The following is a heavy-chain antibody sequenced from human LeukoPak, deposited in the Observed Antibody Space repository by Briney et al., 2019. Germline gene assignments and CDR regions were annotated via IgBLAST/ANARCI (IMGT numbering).Heavy chain of an antibody. D-gene: IGHD3-22*01. CDR1: GFTFSSYA. V-gene: IGHV3-23*01. Sequence: GGSLRLSCAASGFTFSSYAMSWVRQAPGKGLEWVSAISGSGGSTYYADFVKGRFTISRDNSKNTLYLQMNSLRAEDTAVYYCAKDTYYYDSSGYYYDYWGQGTLVTVSS. CDR2: ISGSGGST. CDR3: AKDTYYYDSSGYYYDY. J-gene: IGHJ4*02.